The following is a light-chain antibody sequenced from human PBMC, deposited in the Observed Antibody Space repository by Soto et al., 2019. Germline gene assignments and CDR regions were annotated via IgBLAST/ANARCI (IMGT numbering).Light chain of an antibody. CDR3: MQALQTSWT. V-gene: IGKV2-28*01. Sequence: DIVMTQSPLSLPVTPGEPASISCRSSQSLLHSNGYNYLDWYLQKPGQSPQLLIYLGSNRASGVHDRFSGSGSGTDFTLKISRVEAEDVGVYYCMQALQTSWTFGQGTKVEI. CDR2: LGS. CDR1: QSLLHSNGYNY. J-gene: IGKJ1*01.